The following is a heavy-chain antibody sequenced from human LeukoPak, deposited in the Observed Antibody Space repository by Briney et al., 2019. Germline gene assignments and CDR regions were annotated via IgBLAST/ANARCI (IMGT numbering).Heavy chain of an antibody. Sequence: SQTLSLTCTVSGGSISSGGYYWSWIRQPPGKGLEWIGYIYHSGSTYYNPSLKSRVTISVDRSKNQFSLKLSSVTAADTAVYYCARPRDIVATIGYWGQGTLVTVSS. CDR2: IYHSGST. J-gene: IGHJ4*02. V-gene: IGHV4-30-2*01. D-gene: IGHD5-12*01. CDR3: ARPRDIVATIGY. CDR1: GGSISSGGYY.